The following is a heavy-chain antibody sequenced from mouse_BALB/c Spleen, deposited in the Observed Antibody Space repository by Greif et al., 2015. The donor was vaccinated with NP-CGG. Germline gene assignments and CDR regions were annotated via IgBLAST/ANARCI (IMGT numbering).Heavy chain of an antibody. Sequence: EVKLMESGGGLVQPGGSRKLSCAASGFTFSSFGMHWVRQAPEKGLEWVAYISSGSSTIYYADTVKGRFTISRDNPKNTLCLQMTSLRSEDTAMYYCARDYYDYDGFAYWGQGTLVTVSA. D-gene: IGHD2-4*01. CDR2: ISSGSSTI. J-gene: IGHJ3*01. CDR1: GFTFSSFG. CDR3: ARDYYDYDGFAY. V-gene: IGHV5-17*02.